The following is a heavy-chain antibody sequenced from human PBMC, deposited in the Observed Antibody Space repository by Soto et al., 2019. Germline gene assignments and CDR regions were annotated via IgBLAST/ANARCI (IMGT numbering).Heavy chain of an antibody. V-gene: IGHV4-39*01. Sequence: XETLSLTCTVSGCSISSSIYYWGWIRQPPGKGLEWIGSIYYSGSTYYNPSLKSRVTISVDTSKNQFSLKLSSVTAADTAVYYCARSDIVVVPATFDHWGQGSLVTVSS. D-gene: IGHD2-2*01. CDR3: ARSDIVVVPATFDH. CDR2: IYYSGST. J-gene: IGHJ5*02. CDR1: GCSISSSIYY.